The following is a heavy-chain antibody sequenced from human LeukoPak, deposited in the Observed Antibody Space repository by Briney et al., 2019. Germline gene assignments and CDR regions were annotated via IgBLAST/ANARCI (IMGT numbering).Heavy chain of an antibody. CDR3: ARGADYYDSSGCY. D-gene: IGHD3-22*01. Sequence: ASVTVSCKASGYTFTIYDINWVRQATGQGLEWMGWMNPNSGNTGYAQKFQGRVTITRNTSISTAYMELSSLRSEDTAVYYCARGADYYDSSGCYWGQGTLVTVSS. CDR2: MNPNSGNT. V-gene: IGHV1-8*03. CDR1: GYTFTIYD. J-gene: IGHJ4*02.